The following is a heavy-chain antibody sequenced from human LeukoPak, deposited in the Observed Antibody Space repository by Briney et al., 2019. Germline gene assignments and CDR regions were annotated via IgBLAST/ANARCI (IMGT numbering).Heavy chain of an antibody. D-gene: IGHD6-19*01. J-gene: IGHJ4*02. CDR1: GFTFSSYS. CDR2: ISSSSSYI. V-gene: IGHV3-21*01. CDR3: APLGAGPIDY. Sequence: GGSLRLSCAASGFTFSSYSMNWVRQAPGKGLEWVSSISSSSSYIYYADSVKGRFTISRDNAKNSLYLQMNSLRDEDTAVYYCAPLGAGPIDYWGQGTLVTVSS.